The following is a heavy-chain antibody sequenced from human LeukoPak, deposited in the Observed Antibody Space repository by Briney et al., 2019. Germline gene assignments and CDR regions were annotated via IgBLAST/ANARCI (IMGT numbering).Heavy chain of an antibody. V-gene: IGHV4-34*01. CDR1: GGSFSDYY. CDR2: INHSGST. CDR3: ARQMTIYFHPSSRNWFDP. J-gene: IGHJ5*02. Sequence: SETLSLTCAVYGGSFSDYYWSWIRQPPGKGLEWIGEINHSGSTNYNPSLKSRVTISVDTSKNQFSPKLSSVSAADTAVYYCARQMTIYFHPSSRNWFDPWGQGTLVTVSS. D-gene: IGHD2-2*02.